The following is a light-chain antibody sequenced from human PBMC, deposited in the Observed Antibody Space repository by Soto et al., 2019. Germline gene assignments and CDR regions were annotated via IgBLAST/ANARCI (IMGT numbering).Light chain of an antibody. Sequence: DIQMTQSPSTLSASVGDRVTITCRASQSISSWLAWYQQKPGKAPKLLIYTASSLESGVPSRFSGSGSGTEFTLTISSLQPDDFATYYCQQYNSLMYTFGQGTKLEIK. J-gene: IGKJ2*01. CDR2: TAS. CDR1: QSISSW. V-gene: IGKV1-5*03. CDR3: QQYNSLMYT.